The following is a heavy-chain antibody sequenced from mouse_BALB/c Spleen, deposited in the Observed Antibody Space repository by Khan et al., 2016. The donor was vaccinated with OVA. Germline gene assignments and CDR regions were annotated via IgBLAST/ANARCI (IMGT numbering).Heavy chain of an antibody. CDR1: GFSLTNYG. CDR2: IWSDGST. Sequence: QVQLKESGPGLAAPSQSLSITCTISGFSLTNYGVHWVRQPPGKGLEWLAVIWSDGSTTYNSALKSRLTITKDNSQSQVFLKMNSLQTDDTAIYFCARQPYHHYNIMDYWGQGTSVTVSS. V-gene: IGHV2-6-1*01. D-gene: IGHD2-10*01. J-gene: IGHJ4*01. CDR3: ARQPYHHYNIMDY.